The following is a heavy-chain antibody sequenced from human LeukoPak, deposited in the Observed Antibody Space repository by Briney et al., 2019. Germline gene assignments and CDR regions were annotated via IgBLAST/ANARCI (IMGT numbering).Heavy chain of an antibody. V-gene: IGHV3-7*01. CDR1: GFTFSSYW. CDR2: IKQDGSEK. J-gene: IGHJ4*02. Sequence: GGSLRLSCAASGFTFSSYWMSWVRQAPGKGLEWVANIKQDGSEKYYVDSVKGRFTISRDNAKNSLYLQMNSLRAEDTAAYYCARDDSGSYFDYWGQGTLVTVSS. CDR3: ARDDSGSYFDY. D-gene: IGHD1-26*01.